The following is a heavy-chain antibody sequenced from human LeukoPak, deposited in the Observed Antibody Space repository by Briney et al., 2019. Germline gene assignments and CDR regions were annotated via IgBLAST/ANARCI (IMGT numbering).Heavy chain of an antibody. V-gene: IGHV1-18*01. CDR3: AISSSGYPPGMCNWFDP. CDR1: GYTFTSYG. D-gene: IGHD3-22*01. J-gene: IGHJ5*02. Sequence: ASVKVSCKASGYTFTSYGISWVRQAPGQGLEWMGWISAYNGNTNYAQKLQGRVTMTTDTSTSTAYMELRSLRSDDTAVYYCAISSSGYPPGMCNWFDPWGQGTLVTVSS. CDR2: ISAYNGNT.